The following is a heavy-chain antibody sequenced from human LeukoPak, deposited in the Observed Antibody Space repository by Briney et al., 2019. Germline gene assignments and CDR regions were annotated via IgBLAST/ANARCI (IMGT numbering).Heavy chain of an antibody. V-gene: IGHV3-73*01. CDR2: IRSKANSYAT. CDR1: GFTFSGSA. Sequence: GGSLRLSCAASGFTFSGSAMHWVRQASGKGLEWVGRIRSKANSYATAYAASVKGRFTISRDDSKNTAYLQMNSLKTEDTAVYYCARAANTIFGVVMAPYYYGMDVWGQGTTVTVSS. CDR3: ARAANTIFGVVMAPYYYGMDV. D-gene: IGHD3-3*01. J-gene: IGHJ6*02.